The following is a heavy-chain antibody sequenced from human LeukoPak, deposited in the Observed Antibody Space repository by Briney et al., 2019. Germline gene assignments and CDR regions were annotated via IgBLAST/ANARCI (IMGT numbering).Heavy chain of an antibody. CDR2: IKQDGSEK. CDR1: GFTFSSYW. D-gene: IGHD5-18*01. V-gene: IGHV3-7*01. J-gene: IGHJ6*03. Sequence: PGGSLRLSCAASGFTFSSYWMSWVRQAPGKGLEWVANIKQDGSEKYYVDSVKGRFTISRENAKNSLYLQMNSLRAEDTAVYYCASNPTLTAMALFYMDVWGKGTTVTVSS. CDR3: ASNPTLTAMALFYMDV.